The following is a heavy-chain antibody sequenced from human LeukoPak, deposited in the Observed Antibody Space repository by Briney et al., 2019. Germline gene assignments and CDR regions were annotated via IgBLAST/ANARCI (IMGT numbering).Heavy chain of an antibody. D-gene: IGHD4-17*01. V-gene: IGHV4-59*08. Sequence: PSETLSLTCTVSGGSISSYYWSWIRQPPGKGLEWIGYIYYSGSTNYNPSLKSRVTISVDTSKNQFSLKLSSVTAADTAVYYCARHGYGGPYYFDYWGQGTLVTVSS. J-gene: IGHJ4*02. CDR1: GGSISSYY. CDR3: ARHGYGGPYYFDY. CDR2: IYYSGST.